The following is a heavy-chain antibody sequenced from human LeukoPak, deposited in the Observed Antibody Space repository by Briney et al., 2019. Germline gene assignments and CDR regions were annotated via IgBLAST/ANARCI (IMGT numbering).Heavy chain of an antibody. V-gene: IGHV4-39*07. J-gene: IGHJ6*03. CDR2: IYYSGST. CDR3: ARETDEDYYYYYMDV. Sequence: SETLSLTCTVSGGSISSSSYYWGWIRQPPWKGLEWIGSIYYSGSTYYNPSLKSRVTISVDTSKNQFSLKLSSVTAADTAVYYCARETDEDYYYYYMDVWGKGTTVTVSS. CDR1: GGSISSSSYY.